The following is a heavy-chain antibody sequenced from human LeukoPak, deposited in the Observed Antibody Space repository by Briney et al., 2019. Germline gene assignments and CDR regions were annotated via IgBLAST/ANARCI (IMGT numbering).Heavy chain of an antibody. CDR1: GFTFSNAW. CDR3: ARAGAYHFDN. J-gene: IGHJ4*02. CDR2: INTDTRGT. Sequence: RGSLRLSCAASGFTFSNAWMHWVRQAPGKGLVWVSIINTDTRGTYYADSVKGRFTISRDNAKNTLYLQMNSLRAEDTAVYYCARAGAYHFDNWGQGTLVTVSS. V-gene: IGHV3-74*01. D-gene: IGHD3-16*01.